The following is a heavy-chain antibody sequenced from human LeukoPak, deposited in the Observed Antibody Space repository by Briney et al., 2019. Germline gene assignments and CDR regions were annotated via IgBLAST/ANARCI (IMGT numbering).Heavy chain of an antibody. Sequence: RPGGSLRLSCTGSGFKYDDYGMTWVRQVPGKGLEWVSGINWSGSITDYADSVRGRFTISGDNAKKSLYLQMDSLRAEDTAFYYCAREHIAVQEYFYDFWGQGTLVTVSS. V-gene: IGHV3-20*04. CDR2: INWSGSIT. CDR3: AREHIAVQEYFYDF. CDR1: GFKYDDYG. J-gene: IGHJ4*02. D-gene: IGHD6-19*01.